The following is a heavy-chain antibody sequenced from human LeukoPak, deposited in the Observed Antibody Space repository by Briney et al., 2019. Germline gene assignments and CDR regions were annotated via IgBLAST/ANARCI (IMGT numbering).Heavy chain of an antibody. CDR2: IYYSGST. Sequence: SQTLSLTCTVSGGSISSGDYYWSWIRQPPGKGLEWIGYIYYSGSTYYNPSLKSRVTISVDTSKNQFSLKLSSVTAADTAVYYCARDSFDWSSYFDYWGQGTLVTVSS. J-gene: IGHJ4*02. D-gene: IGHD3-9*01. CDR3: ARDSFDWSSYFDY. V-gene: IGHV4-31*03. CDR1: GGSISSGDYY.